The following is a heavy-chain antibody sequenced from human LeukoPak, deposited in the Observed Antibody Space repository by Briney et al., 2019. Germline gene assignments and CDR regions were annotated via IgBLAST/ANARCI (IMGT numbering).Heavy chain of an antibody. CDR1: GGTFSSYA. D-gene: IGHD1-26*01. CDR3: ASLSGSYERYYYYGMDV. CDR2: IIPILGIA. V-gene: IGHV1-69*04. J-gene: IGHJ6*02. Sequence: SVKVSCEASGGTFSSYAISWVRQAPGQGLEWMGRIIPILGIANYAQKFQGRVTITADKPTSTAYMELSSLRSEDTAVYYCASLSGSYERYYYYGMDVWGQGTTVTVSS.